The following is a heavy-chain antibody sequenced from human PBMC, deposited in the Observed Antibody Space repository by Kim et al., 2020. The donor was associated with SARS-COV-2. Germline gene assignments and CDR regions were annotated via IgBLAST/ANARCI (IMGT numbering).Heavy chain of an antibody. J-gene: IGHJ4*02. CDR1: GGSISSYY. D-gene: IGHD1-26*01. V-gene: IGHV4-59*08. CDR2: IYYSGST. CDR3: ARHETRSGSHY. Sequence: SETLSLTCTVSGGSISSYYWSWIRQPPGKGLEWIGYIYYSGSTKYNPSLKSRVTISADTSKNQFSLKLSSVTAADTAVYYCARHETRSGSHYWGQGTLVTVSS.